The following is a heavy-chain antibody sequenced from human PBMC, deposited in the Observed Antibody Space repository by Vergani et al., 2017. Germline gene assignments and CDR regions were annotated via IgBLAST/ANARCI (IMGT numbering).Heavy chain of an antibody. J-gene: IGHJ3*02. Sequence: QVHLVQSGAEVKKPGASVKVSCKASGYTFTNYGISWMRQAPGQGLEWMGWISAYNDNTNYAQKVQGRVTMTTDTSTSTAYMELRSLRSDDTAVYYCAREKGSGGILWLDAFDIWGRGTMVSVSS. V-gene: IGHV1-18*01. CDR2: ISAYNDNT. CDR1: GYTFTNYG. D-gene: IGHD2-21*01. CDR3: AREKGSGGILWLDAFDI.